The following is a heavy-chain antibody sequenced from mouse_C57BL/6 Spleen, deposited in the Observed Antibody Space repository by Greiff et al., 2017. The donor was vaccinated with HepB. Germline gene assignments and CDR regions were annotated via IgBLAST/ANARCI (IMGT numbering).Heavy chain of an antibody. V-gene: IGHV1-22*01. D-gene: IGHD1-1*01. J-gene: IGHJ4*01. Sequence: EVQLQQSGPELVKPGASVKMSCKASGYTFTDYNMHWVKQSHGKSLEWIGYINPNNGGTSYNQKFKGKATLTVNKSSSTAYMELRSLTSEDSAVYYCATAVPYGSSHYYAMDYWGQGTSVTVSS. CDR1: GYTFTDYN. CDR2: INPNNGGT. CDR3: ATAVPYGSSHYYAMDY.